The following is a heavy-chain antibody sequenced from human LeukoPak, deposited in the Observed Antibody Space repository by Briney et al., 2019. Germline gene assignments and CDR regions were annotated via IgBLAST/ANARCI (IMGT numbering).Heavy chain of an antibody. D-gene: IGHD5-18*01. J-gene: IGHJ4*02. CDR2: ISGSGGST. Sequence: GGSLRLSCAASGFTFSSYAMSWVRQAPGKGLEWVSAISGSGGSTFYADSVKGRFTISRDNSKNTLYLQMNNLRAEDTAVYYCAKDRVGYSYGFFDYWGQGALVTVSS. CDR1: GFTFSSYA. V-gene: IGHV3-23*01. CDR3: AKDRVGYSYGFFDY.